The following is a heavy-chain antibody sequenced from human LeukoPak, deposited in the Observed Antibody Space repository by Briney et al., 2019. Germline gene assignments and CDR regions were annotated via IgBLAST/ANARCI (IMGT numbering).Heavy chain of an antibody. CDR1: GYSISSDY. Sequence: SETLSLTCTVSGYSISSDYWGWIRQSPGKGLEWIGSMYHSGSTFYNPSLKSRVTISVDTSKNQFSLKLSSVTAADTAVYYCAREYYDFWSGSLDYWGQGTLVTVPS. CDR3: AREYYDFWSGSLDY. CDR2: MYHSGST. J-gene: IGHJ4*02. D-gene: IGHD3-3*01. V-gene: IGHV4-38-2*02.